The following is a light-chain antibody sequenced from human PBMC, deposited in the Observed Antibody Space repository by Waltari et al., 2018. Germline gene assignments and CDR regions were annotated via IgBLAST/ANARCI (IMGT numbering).Light chain of an antibody. Sequence: DFQLTQSQSSLSAFVGARAPITCQASQDTDKYLNWYQQKPGKAPKVLIYDASNLETGVPSRFSGSGSGTVFTLTINSLQPEDIATYFCQQYNHLPFTFGPGTKVDI. J-gene: IGKJ3*01. CDR2: DAS. V-gene: IGKV1-33*01. CDR1: QDTDKY. CDR3: QQYNHLPFT.